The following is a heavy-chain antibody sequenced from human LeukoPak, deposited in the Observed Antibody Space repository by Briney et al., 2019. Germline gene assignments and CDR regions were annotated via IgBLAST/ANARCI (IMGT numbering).Heavy chain of an antibody. D-gene: IGHD6-13*01. CDR3: ARHGEAAATLYYYYYMDV. V-gene: IGHV4-34*01. CDR2: INHSGST. J-gene: IGHJ6*03. CDR1: GFTFRTYS. Sequence: GSLRLSCAASGFTFRTYSMNWVRQPPGKGLEWIGEINHSGSTNYNPSLKSRVTISVDTSKNQFSLKPSSVTAADTAVYYCARHGEAAATLYYYYYMDVWGKGTTVTVSS.